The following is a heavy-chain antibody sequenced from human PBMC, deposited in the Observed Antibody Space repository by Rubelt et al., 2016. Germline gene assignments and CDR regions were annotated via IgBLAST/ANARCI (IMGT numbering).Heavy chain of an antibody. Sequence: EVQLVESGGGLIQPGGSLRLSCAASGFTVSSNYMSWVRQAPGKGLEWVSSISSSSSYIYYAGSVEGRFTICRDNAKNSLYLQMNSLRCEATAVYYCATLPDDSSGYYSRGPDDYWGQGTLVTVSS. CDR3: ATLPDDSSGYYSRGPDDY. J-gene: IGHJ4*02. V-gene: IGHV3-21*01. D-gene: IGHD3-22*01. CDR2: ISSSSSYI. CDR1: GFTVSSNY.